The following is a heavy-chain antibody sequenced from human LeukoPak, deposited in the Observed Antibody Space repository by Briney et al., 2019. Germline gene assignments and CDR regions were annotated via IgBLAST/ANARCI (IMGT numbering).Heavy chain of an antibody. J-gene: IGHJ6*03. V-gene: IGHV4-59*12. Sequence: SETLSLTCTVSGGSISSYYWSWTRQPPGKGLEWIGYIYYSGSTNYNPSLKSRVTMSVDTSKNQFSLKLSSVTAADTAVYYCAREGSGWYRSYFYYYMDVWGKGTTVTVSS. CDR3: AREGSGWYRSYFYYYMDV. CDR1: GGSISSYY. D-gene: IGHD6-19*01. CDR2: IYYSGST.